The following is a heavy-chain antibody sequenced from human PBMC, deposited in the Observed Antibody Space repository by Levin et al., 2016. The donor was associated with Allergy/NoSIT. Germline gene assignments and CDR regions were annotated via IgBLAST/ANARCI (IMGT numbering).Heavy chain of an antibody. V-gene: IGHV3-64*01. Sequence: WIRQPPGKGLEYVSAISSNGGSTYYANSVKGRFTISRDNSKNTLYLQMGSLRAEDMAVYYCARGIGYYYGSGRTHYGMDVWGQGTTVTVSS. CDR2: ISSNGGST. CDR3: ARGIGYYYGSGRTHYGMDV. D-gene: IGHD3-10*01. J-gene: IGHJ6*02.